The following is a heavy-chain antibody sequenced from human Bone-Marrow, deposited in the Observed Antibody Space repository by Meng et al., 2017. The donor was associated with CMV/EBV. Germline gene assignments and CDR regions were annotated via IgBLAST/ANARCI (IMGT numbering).Heavy chain of an antibody. CDR1: GDSVSSNSAA. CDR3: AREGGVGATLHPFDY. Sequence: SCAISGDSVSSNSAAWNWIRQSPSRGLEWLGRTYYRSKWYNDYAVSVKSRITINPDTSKNQFSLQLNSVTSEDTAVYYCAREGGVGATLHPFDYWGQGTLVTSPQ. CDR2: TYYRSKWYN. D-gene: IGHD1-26*01. V-gene: IGHV6-1*01. J-gene: IGHJ4*02.